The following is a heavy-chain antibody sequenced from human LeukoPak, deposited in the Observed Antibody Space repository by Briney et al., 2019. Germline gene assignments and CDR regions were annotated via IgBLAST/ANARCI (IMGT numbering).Heavy chain of an antibody. CDR2: ISAYNGNT. V-gene: IGHV1-18*01. J-gene: IGHJ4*02. D-gene: IGHD3-22*01. Sequence: ASVKVSCKASGYTFTSYGISWVRQAPGQGLEWRGWISAYNGNTNYAQKLQGRVTMTTDTSTSTAYMELRSLRSDDTAVYYCARDLQFYYDSSGPVDYWGQGTLAPSP. CDR1: GYTFTSYG. CDR3: ARDLQFYYDSSGPVDY.